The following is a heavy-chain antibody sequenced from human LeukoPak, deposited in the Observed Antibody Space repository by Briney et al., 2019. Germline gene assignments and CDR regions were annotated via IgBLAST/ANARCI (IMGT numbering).Heavy chain of an antibody. V-gene: IGHV4-4*07. J-gene: IGHJ4*02. CDR1: GGSISSYY. Sequence: SETLSLTCTVSGGSISSYYWSWIRQTAGKGLEWIGRIYTSGSTNYNPSLKSRVTMSVDTSKNQFSLKLSSVTAADTAVYYCARAPSAGSYSFYYFDYWGQGTLVTVSS. D-gene: IGHD3-10*01. CDR3: ARAPSAGSYSFYYFDY. CDR2: IYTSGST.